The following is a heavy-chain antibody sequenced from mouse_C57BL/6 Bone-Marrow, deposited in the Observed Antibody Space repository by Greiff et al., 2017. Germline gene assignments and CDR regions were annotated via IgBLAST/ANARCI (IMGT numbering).Heavy chain of an antibody. CDR3: ARENWDLSWFAY. J-gene: IGHJ3*01. D-gene: IGHD4-1*01. CDR2: IDPSDSYT. V-gene: IGHV1-69*01. Sequence: VKLQQPGAELVMPGASVKLSCKASGYTFTSYWMHWVKQRPGQGLEWIGEIDPSDSYTNYNPKFKGKSTLTVDKSSSTAYMQLSSLTSEDSAVYDCARENWDLSWFAYWGQGTLVTVSA. CDR1: GYTFTSYW.